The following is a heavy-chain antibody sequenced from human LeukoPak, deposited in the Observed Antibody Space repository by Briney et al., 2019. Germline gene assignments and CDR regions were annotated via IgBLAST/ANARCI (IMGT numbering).Heavy chain of an antibody. Sequence: ASVNVSCKASGYTFTGYYMHWVRQAAGQGLEWMGWINPNSGGTNYPQKFQGRVTSTRDTSISTAYMELSRLRSDDTAVYYCARESSAIAHWFDPWGQGTLVTVSS. CDR3: ARESSAIAHWFDP. D-gene: IGHD6-25*01. J-gene: IGHJ5*02. CDR2: INPNSGGT. V-gene: IGHV1-2*01. CDR1: GYTFTGYY.